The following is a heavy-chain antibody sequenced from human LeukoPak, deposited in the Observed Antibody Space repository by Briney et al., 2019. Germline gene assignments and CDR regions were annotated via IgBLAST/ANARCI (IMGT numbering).Heavy chain of an antibody. CDR1: GFTFNNYG. V-gene: IGHV3-30*18. D-gene: IGHD3-10*01. CDR3: AKDHFLTTVRGVIN. CDR2: ITHDGSNA. Sequence: PGGSLRLSCAASGFTFNNYGIHWVRQAPGKGLEWVAVITHDGSNAYYADSVRGRFTISRDNSKNTLYLQMNSLRAEDTAVYYCAKDHFLTTVRGVINWGQGTLVTVSS. J-gene: IGHJ4*02.